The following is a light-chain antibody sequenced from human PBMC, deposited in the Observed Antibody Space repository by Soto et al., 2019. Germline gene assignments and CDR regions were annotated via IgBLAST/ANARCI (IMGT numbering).Light chain of an antibody. J-gene: IGKJ4*01. CDR3: QQSYSTPRGT. CDR1: QSISSY. CDR2: AAS. Sequence: IQMTQSPSSLSASVGDRVTITCRASQSISSYLNWYQQKPGKAPKLLIYAASSLQSGVPSRFSGSGSGTDFTLTISSLQPEDFATYYCQQSYSTPRGTFGGGTKVDIK. V-gene: IGKV1-39*01.